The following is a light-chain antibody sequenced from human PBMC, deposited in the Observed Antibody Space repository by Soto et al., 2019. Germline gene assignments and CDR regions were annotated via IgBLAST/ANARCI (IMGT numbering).Light chain of an antibody. J-gene: IGKJ4*01. CDR2: GAS. CDR3: QQYNNWPLT. V-gene: IGKV3-15*01. Sequence: EIVMTQSPATLSVSPGEGATLSCRASQSVGSDLAWYQQRPGQAPRLLIYGASNRATGFPARFSGSGSGTDFTLTISSLQSEDLAVYFCQQYNNWPLTFCGGTKVEIK. CDR1: QSVGSD.